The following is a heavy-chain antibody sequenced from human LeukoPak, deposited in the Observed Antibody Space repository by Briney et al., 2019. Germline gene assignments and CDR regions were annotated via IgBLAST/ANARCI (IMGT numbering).Heavy chain of an antibody. V-gene: IGHV4-59*01. CDR3: ARSTWLLDK. Sequence: SETLSLTCSVSGGSISPYYWSWIRQPPGKGLEWIGYIYYSGSTNYNPSLKSRVTISLDTSKNQFSLKLTSVTAADTAVYYCARSTWLLDKWGQGTLVTVSS. D-gene: IGHD3-22*01. CDR2: IYYSGST. J-gene: IGHJ4*02. CDR1: GGSISPYY.